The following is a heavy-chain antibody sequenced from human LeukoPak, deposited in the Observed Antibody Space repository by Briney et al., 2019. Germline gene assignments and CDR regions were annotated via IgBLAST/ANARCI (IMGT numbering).Heavy chain of an antibody. Sequence: GGSLRLSCAASGFTFSSYWMHWVRQAPGKGLVWVSRINSDGSSTSYADSVKGRFTISGDNAKNTLYLQMNSLRAEDTAVYYCARVWEAAAGTKSNWFDPWGQGTLVTVSS. V-gene: IGHV3-74*01. CDR2: INSDGSST. CDR1: GFTFSSYW. D-gene: IGHD6-13*01. CDR3: ARVWEAAAGTKSNWFDP. J-gene: IGHJ5*02.